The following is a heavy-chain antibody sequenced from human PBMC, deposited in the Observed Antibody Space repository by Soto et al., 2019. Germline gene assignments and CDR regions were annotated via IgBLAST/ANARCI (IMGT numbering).Heavy chain of an antibody. J-gene: IGHJ3*02. V-gene: IGHV3-30*04. CDR2: ISYDGSNK. Sequence: GSLRLSCAASGFTFSSYAMHWVRQAPGKGLEWVAVISYDGSNKYYADSVKGRFTISRDNSKNTLYLQMNSLRAEDTAVYYCARDRYSGYSSSSGAFDIWGQGTMVTVSS. CDR3: ARDRYSGYSSSSGAFDI. D-gene: IGHD6-6*01. CDR1: GFTFSSYA.